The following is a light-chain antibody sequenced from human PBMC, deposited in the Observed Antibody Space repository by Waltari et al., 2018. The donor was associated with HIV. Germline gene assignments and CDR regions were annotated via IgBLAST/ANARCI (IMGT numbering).Light chain of an antibody. CDR1: TINYDS. CDR2: EGT. J-gene: IGLJ2*01. CDR3: SSYAASGSVI. Sequence: QSALTQPASVSGSPGQSVTISCTGPTINYDSVSWYQQHPAQAPKLIIFEGTYRPSGISNRFSASKSGNTASLTISGLQAEDEAHYYCSSYAASGSVIFGGGTNLTVL. V-gene: IGLV2-14*03.